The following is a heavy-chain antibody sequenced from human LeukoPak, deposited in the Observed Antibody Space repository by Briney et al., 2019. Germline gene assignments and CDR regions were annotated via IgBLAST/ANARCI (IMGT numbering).Heavy chain of an antibody. CDR1: GYTFTSYA. V-gene: IGHV1-3*01. CDR3: ARDKFHSYSSRYGMDV. J-gene: IGHJ6*02. CDR2: INAGNGNT. D-gene: IGHD3-22*01. Sequence: ASEKVSCKASGYTFTSYAMHWVRQAPGQRLEWMGWINAGNGNTKYSQKFQGRVTITRDTSASTAYMELSSLRSEDTAVYHCARDKFHSYSSRYGMDVWGQGTTVTVSS.